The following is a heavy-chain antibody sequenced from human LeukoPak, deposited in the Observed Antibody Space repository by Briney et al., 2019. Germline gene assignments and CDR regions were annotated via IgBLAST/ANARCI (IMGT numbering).Heavy chain of an antibody. CDR1: GFTLDDYG. Sequence: GGPLRLSCAASGFTLDDYGMSWVRQAPGKGLEWVSGINWNGGSTGYADSVKGRFTISRDNSKNTLYLQMNSLRGEDTAVYYCARGQLLLEGYFYYMDVWGEGTTVAVSS. V-gene: IGHV3-20*04. CDR2: INWNGGST. D-gene: IGHD2-2*01. J-gene: IGHJ6*03. CDR3: ARGQLLLEGYFYYMDV.